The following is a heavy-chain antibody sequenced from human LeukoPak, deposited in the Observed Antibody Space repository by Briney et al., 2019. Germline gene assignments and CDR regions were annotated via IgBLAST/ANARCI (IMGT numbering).Heavy chain of an antibody. CDR1: ADSFSYYA. D-gene: IGHD2-21*02. J-gene: IGHJ4*02. V-gene: IGHV1-69*13. CDR2: VIPTFGSA. Sequence: ASVKVSCKTVADSFSYYAINWIRQAPGQGLEWLGGVIPTFGSANYSPKFQGRVTISADESTSTVYMELTSLTYEDTAVYYCARGRPVEVTVSGYFDSWGRGTQVTVSS. CDR3: ARGRPVEVTVSGYFDS.